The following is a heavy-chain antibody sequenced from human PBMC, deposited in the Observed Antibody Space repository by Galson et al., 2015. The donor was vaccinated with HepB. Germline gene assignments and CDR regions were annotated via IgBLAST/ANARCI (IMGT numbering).Heavy chain of an antibody. Sequence: SLRLSCAASGFTVSSYSMNWVRQAPGKGLEWVSYISGSSSSIYYADSVKGRFAISRDNAKKSLSLQMNSLRAEDTAVYYCARDVGDFYYYGMDVWGQGTTVTVSS. D-gene: IGHD1-26*01. J-gene: IGHJ6*02. V-gene: IGHV3-48*04. CDR3: ARDVGDFYYYGMDV. CDR1: GFTVSSYS. CDR2: ISGSSSSI.